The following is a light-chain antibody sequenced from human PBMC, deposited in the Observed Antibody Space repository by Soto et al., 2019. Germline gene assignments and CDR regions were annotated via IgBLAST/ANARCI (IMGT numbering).Light chain of an antibody. J-gene: IGKJ1*01. V-gene: IGKV3-20*01. CDR1: QSVSSY. CDR2: GAS. Sequence: EIVLTQSPGTLSLSPGERATLSCRASQSVSSYLAWYQQKPGQAPRLLIYGASSRATGIPDRFSGSGSGTDFTLIISRLEPEDFAVYYCQQHGSSPRTFGQGTKVEI. CDR3: QQHGSSPRT.